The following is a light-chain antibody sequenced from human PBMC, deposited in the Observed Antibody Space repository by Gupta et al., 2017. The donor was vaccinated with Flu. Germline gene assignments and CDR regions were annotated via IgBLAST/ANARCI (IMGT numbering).Light chain of an antibody. CDR2: AAS. CDR3: QQNYSQFT. V-gene: IGKV1-39*01. CDR1: HTIDIY. J-gene: IGKJ3*01. Sequence: DIRMTQSPSSLSASVGDRVTITCRASHTIDIYLNWYQQKPGRAPNLLIYAASRVKSGVPSRFSGSRSGTDFTLTINRLQPEDFANYYWQQNYSQFTFGQGTKVEVK.